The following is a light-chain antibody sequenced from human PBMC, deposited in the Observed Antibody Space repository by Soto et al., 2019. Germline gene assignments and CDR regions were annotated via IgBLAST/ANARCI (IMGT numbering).Light chain of an antibody. CDR1: QDIRNH. Sequence: DIQMTQSPSSLSASAGDRVIITCQASQDIRNHLNWYQQKPGKAPKLLIYDVSNLATGVPPKFSGGGSATDFTHTISSLQPEDIATYYCQHYDDLVTFGGGTKVEIK. CDR3: QHYDDLVT. CDR2: DVS. V-gene: IGKV1-33*01. J-gene: IGKJ4*01.